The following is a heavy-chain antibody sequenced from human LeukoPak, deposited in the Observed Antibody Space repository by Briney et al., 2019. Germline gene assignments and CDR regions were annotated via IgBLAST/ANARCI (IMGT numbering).Heavy chain of an antibody. J-gene: IGHJ5*02. V-gene: IGHV3-21*01. CDR2: ISGSSTYI. Sequence: GGSLRLSCAASGFTFSSYSMNWVRQAPGKGLEWVSSISGSSTYIYYADSVKGRFTISRDNAKNSLYLQMNSLRAEDTAVYYCAREWTGGGFDPWGQGTLVTVSS. CDR3: AREWTGGGFDP. D-gene: IGHD3-16*01. CDR1: GFTFSSYS.